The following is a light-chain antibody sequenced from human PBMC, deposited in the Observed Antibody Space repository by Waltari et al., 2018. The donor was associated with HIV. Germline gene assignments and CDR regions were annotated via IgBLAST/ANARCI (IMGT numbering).Light chain of an antibody. CDR2: NNS. V-gene: IGLV1-40*01. CDR3: QSYDSSLSGSDV. J-gene: IGLJ1*01. Sequence: QSVLTQPPSVSGAPGQRVTISCTGSSSNIGAGYDVTWYKQLPGTAPKLLIYNNSNRPSGVPDRCSGSKSGTSASLAITGLQAEDEADYYCQSYDSSLSGSDVFGTGTKVTVL. CDR1: SSNIGAGYD.